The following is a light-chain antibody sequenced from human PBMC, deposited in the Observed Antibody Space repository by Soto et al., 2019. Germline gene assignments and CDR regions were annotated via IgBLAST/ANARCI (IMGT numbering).Light chain of an antibody. V-gene: IGLV1-47*01. J-gene: IGLJ1*01. CDR2: RHD. Sequence: QSVLIQPPSVSGTPGQKVTISCSGSSSNIGKNFVFWYQQVPGTTPRLLIYRHDQRPSGVPDRFSGSKSDTSASLAISGLRSEDEADYYCAVWDDRLNGPVFGPGTKVTVL. CDR3: AVWDDRLNGPV. CDR1: SSNIGKNF.